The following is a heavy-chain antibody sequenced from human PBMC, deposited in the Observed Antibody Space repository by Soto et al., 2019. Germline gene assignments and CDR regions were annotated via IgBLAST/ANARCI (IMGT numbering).Heavy chain of an antibody. V-gene: IGHV3-30*18. CDR2: ISYDGNNK. CDR1: GFTFSDYG. Sequence: QVQLVESGGGVVQPGRSLRLSCAASGFTFSDYGMQWVRQAPGKGLEWVAVISYDGNNKYYADSVKGRFTISRDNSKNTLYLQMNSLRTEDTAVFYGVKDGGDSSAHFDNWGQGTLVTVSS. D-gene: IGHD6-25*01. J-gene: IGHJ4*02. CDR3: VKDGGDSSAHFDN.